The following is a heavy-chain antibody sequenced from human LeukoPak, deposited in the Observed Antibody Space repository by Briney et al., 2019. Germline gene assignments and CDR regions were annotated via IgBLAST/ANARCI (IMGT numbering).Heavy chain of an antibody. CDR2: INPSGGST. J-gene: IGHJ4*02. V-gene: IGHV1-46*01. CDR3: AKNYGSGTYYDN. D-gene: IGHD3-10*01. Sequence: ASVKVSCKASGYTFTSYYMHWVRQAPGQGLEWMGIINPSGGSTSYAQKFQGRVTMTRDMSTSTVYMELSSLRVEDTAIYYCAKNYGSGTYYDNWGQGTLVTVSS. CDR1: GYTFTSYY.